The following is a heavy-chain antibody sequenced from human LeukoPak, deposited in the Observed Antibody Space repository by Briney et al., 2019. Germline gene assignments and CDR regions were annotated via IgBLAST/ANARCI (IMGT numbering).Heavy chain of an antibody. J-gene: IGHJ4*02. D-gene: IGHD3-10*01. CDR3: ATSWFGDYYFDY. Sequence: GGSLRLSCAASGFTFSSYEMNWVRQAPGKGLEWVSYISSSGSTIYYADSVKGRLTISRDNAKNSLYLQMNSLRAEDTAVYYCATSWFGDYYFDYWGQGTLVTVSS. CDR1: GFTFSSYE. V-gene: IGHV3-48*03. CDR2: ISSSGSTI.